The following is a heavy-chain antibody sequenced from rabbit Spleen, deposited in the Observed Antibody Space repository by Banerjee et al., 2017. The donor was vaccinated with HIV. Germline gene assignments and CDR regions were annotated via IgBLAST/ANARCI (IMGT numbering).Heavy chain of an antibody. J-gene: IGHJ4*01. CDR3: ARDLPGVIGWNFGW. V-gene: IGHV1S45*01. CDR1: GIDFSRHYD. Sequence: QEQLVESGGGLVQPEGSLTLTCKASGIDFSRHYDMCWVRQAPGKGLEWIACINVVTGKAVYASWAKGRFTFSKTSSTTVTLQMTSLTAADTATYFCARDLPGVIGWNFGWWGPGTLVTVS. CDR2: INVVTGKA. D-gene: IGHD1-1*01.